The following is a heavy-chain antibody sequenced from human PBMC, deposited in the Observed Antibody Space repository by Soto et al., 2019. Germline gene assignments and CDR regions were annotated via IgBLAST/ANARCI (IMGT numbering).Heavy chain of an antibody. CDR1: GYSFSGYD. CDR2: VSTSIRST. J-gene: IGHJ3*02. V-gene: IGHV1-18*04. CDR3: ARDSGAALYGEDALDI. D-gene: IGHD3-10*01. Sequence: QGKLVQSGPEVKKPGASVKVSCTASGYSFSGYDITWVRQAPGQGLEWLGWVSTSIRSTMSAEKLQGRLTMTTDTSTTIVYMELRGLTSDDTAVYYCARDSGAALYGEDALDIWGQGTMVSVSS.